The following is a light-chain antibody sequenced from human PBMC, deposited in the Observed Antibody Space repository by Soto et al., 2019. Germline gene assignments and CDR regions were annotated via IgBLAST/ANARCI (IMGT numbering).Light chain of an antibody. CDR3: QQYADWPKT. V-gene: IGKV3D-15*01. Sequence: MTQSPSSLSASVGDRVTITCRASQGIRNDLAWYQQKPGQAPRLLIYGASSRATGIPDRFSGSGSGTEFTLTISSLQSEDFAVYFCQQYADWPKTFGQGTKVDI. J-gene: IGKJ1*01. CDR2: GAS. CDR1: QGIRND.